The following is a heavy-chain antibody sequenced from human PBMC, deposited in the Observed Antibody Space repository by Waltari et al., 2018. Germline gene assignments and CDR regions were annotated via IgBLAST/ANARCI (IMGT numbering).Heavy chain of an antibody. Sequence: QLQLQESGPGLVKPSETLSLTCTVSGVSINTSDYSWGWVRQPPGKGLSGIGCFYYRAKTYYNPALRIQLTMSVDTSKNQFSLKLTSVTAADTAVYYCARHGYDFWTAPPGDPWGQGTLVTVSS. CDR3: ARHGYDFWTAPPGDP. CDR1: GVSINTSDYS. CDR2: FYYRAKT. V-gene: IGHV4-39*01. J-gene: IGHJ5*02. D-gene: IGHD3-3*01.